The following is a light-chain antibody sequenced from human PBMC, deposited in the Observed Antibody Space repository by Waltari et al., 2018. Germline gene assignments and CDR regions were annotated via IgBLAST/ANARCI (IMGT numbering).Light chain of an antibody. Sequence: QSALTQPASVSGSPGQSITISCTGTSSDVGSYNLVSWYQQHPGKAPKLMIYEDTKRPSGVSDHFSGSKSGNTASLTISGLQAEDEADYYCCSYAGSSPHVVFGGGTKLTVL. J-gene: IGLJ2*01. V-gene: IGLV2-23*01. CDR3: CSYAGSSPHVV. CDR1: SSDVGSYNL. CDR2: EDT.